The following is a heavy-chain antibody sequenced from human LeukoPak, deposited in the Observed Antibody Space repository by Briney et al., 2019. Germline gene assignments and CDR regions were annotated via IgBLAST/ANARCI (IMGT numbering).Heavy chain of an antibody. CDR1: GGSFSGYY. Sequence: SETLSLTCAVYGGSFSGYYWSWIRQPPGKGLEWIGEISHSGSTNYNPSLKSRVTISVDTSKNQFSLKLSSVTAADTAVYYCARGFGIAVAGSNWFDPWGQGTLVTVSS. D-gene: IGHD6-19*01. V-gene: IGHV4-34*01. CDR2: ISHSGST. J-gene: IGHJ5*02. CDR3: ARGFGIAVAGSNWFDP.